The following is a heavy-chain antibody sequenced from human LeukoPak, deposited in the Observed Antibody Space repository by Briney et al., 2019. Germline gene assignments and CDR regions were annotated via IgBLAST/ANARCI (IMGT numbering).Heavy chain of an antibody. CDR1: GGSISSYY. CDR3: ASGYCGGDCYSFDY. V-gene: IGHV4-4*07. CDR2: IYTSGST. Sequence: SETLSLTCTVSGGSISSYYWSWIRQPAGKGLEWIGRIYTSGSTNCNPSLKSRVTMSVDTSKNQFSLKLSSVTAADTAVYYCASGYCGGDCYSFDYWGQGTLVTVSS. D-gene: IGHD2-21*02. J-gene: IGHJ4*02.